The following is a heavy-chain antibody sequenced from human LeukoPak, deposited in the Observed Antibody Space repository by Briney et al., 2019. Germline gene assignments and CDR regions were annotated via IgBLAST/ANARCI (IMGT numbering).Heavy chain of an antibody. CDR3: FTGRHYYYDS. J-gene: IGHJ5*01. V-gene: IGHV3-30*01. CDR1: GFTFNTYP. D-gene: IGHD3-22*01. Sequence: PGGSLRLSCVASGFTFNTYPIHWVRQAPDEGLEWMAVIAPDGRSQYYADSVKGRFTVSRDNSRSTVFLQMNSLRPEDTAVYYCFTGRHYYYDSWGQGTLATVSS. CDR2: IAPDGRSQ.